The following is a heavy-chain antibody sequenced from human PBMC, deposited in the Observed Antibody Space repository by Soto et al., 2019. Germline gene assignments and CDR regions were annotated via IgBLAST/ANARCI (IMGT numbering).Heavy chain of an antibody. Sequence: PGESLKISCKGSGYSFSNNWIGWVRQMPGKSLEWMGIIYPGDSDTRYTPSFQGQVTFSADRSISTAYLQWTSLKASDTAIYYCARLSGYARDYYYGIDVWGQGITVTVSS. CDR1: GYSFSNNW. J-gene: IGHJ6*02. V-gene: IGHV5-51*01. D-gene: IGHD5-12*01. CDR2: IYPGDSDT. CDR3: ARLSGYARDYYYGIDV.